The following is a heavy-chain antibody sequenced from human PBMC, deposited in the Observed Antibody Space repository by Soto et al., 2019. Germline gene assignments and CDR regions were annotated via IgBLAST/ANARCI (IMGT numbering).Heavy chain of an antibody. J-gene: IGHJ4*02. CDR3: AKGRSSMIVVVMDY. D-gene: IGHD3-22*01. V-gene: IGHV3-9*01. Sequence: GGSLRLSCVASGFNFDDSAMNWVRQVPGKGLEWVSGITWNSGHILYADSVKGRFTISRDNAKKSLYLGLNSLRPEDTALYYCAKGRSSMIVVVMDYWGQGTPVTVSS. CDR2: ITWNSGHI. CDR1: GFNFDDSA.